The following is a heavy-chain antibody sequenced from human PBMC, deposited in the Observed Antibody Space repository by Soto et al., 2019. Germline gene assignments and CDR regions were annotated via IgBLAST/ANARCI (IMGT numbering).Heavy chain of an antibody. V-gene: IGHV4-59*01. CDR1: GGSISSYY. D-gene: IGHD5-18*01. Sequence: QVQLQESGPGLVKPSETLSLTCTVSGGSISSYYWSWIRQPPGKGLEWIGYIYYSGSTNYNPSLKSRVTISVDTSKNQFSLKLSSVTAADTAVYYCARDSYGTDYWGQGTLVTVSS. CDR2: IYYSGST. CDR3: ARDSYGTDY. J-gene: IGHJ4*02.